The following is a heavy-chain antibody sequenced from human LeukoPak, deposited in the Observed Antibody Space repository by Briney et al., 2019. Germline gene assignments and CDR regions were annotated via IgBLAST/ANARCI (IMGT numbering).Heavy chain of an antibody. J-gene: IGHJ6*04. D-gene: IGHD3-3*01. CDR2: IYYSGST. CDR1: GGSISSYY. V-gene: IGHV4-4*08. Sequence: SETLSLTCTVSGGSISSYYWSWIRQPPGRGLEWIGYIYYSGSTNYNPSLKSRVTISVDTSKNQFSLKLSSVTAADTAVYYCARDGVEGEQPTGMVDVWGKGTTVTVSS. CDR3: ARDGVEGEQPTGMVDV.